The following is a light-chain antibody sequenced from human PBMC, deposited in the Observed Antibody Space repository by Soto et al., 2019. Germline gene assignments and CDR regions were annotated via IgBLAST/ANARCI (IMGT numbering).Light chain of an antibody. Sequence: DIQMTQSPSSLSASVGDRVTITCRASQSISSYLNWYQQKPGKAPKLLIYAASSLQSGVPSRFSGSGSGTDFTLTISSLQPKDCATYYCQQSYSTPPYTFGQGTKLEIK. CDR3: QQSYSTPPYT. V-gene: IGKV1-39*01. J-gene: IGKJ2*01. CDR2: AAS. CDR1: QSISSY.